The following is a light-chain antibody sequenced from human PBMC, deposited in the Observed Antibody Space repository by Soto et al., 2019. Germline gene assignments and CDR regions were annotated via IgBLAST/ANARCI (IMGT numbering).Light chain of an antibody. CDR3: QQYGSSPPT. Sequence: EFVLTPSPGTLSLSPVERATLSCRASQTIRNNYLAWYQQKPGQAPRLLIYGASSRATGTPDRFSGSGSGTDFTLTINRLEPEDFALYYCQQYGSSPPTFGQGTKVDIK. CDR2: GAS. V-gene: IGKV3-20*01. CDR1: QTIRNNY. J-gene: IGKJ1*01.